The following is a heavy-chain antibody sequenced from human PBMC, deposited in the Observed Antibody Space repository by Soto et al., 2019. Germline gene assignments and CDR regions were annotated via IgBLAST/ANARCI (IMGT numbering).Heavy chain of an antibody. CDR2: IYPGDSDT. CDR1: GYSFTSYW. Sequence: PGESLKISCKGSGYSFTSYWIGWVRQMPGKGLEWMGIIYPGDSDTRYSPSFQGQVTISADKSISTAYLQWSSLKASDTAMYYCPRLLGSGGGSSSGFDVWGQGPPVPVPS. D-gene: IGHD3-10*01. J-gene: IGHJ6*02. V-gene: IGHV5-51*01. CDR3: PRLLGSGGGSSSGFDV.